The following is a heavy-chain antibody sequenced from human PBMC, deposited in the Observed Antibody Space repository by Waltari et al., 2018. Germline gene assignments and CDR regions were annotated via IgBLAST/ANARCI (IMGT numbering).Heavy chain of an antibody. V-gene: IGHV3-74*01. Sequence: EVLLVESGGGLVPPGGSLRLSCAASGFTFSDYWMHWVRQAPGKGLVWRSLSDSEASTTNYADSVKGRFTISRDNAKNTVYLEMNSLRADDTAVYYCVNGYYYNNMDVWGQGTTVSVAS. CDR3: VNGYYYNNMDV. CDR1: GFTFSDYW. J-gene: IGHJ6*02. CDR2: SDSEASTT.